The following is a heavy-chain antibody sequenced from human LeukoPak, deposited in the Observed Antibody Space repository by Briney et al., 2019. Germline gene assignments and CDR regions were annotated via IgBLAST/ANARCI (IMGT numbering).Heavy chain of an antibody. D-gene: IGHD2-15*01. Sequence: GASVKVSCKASGYTFTGYYLHWVRQAPGQGLEWMGWINPNSGGTNYAQKFQGWVTMTRDTSISTAYMELSRLRSDDTAVYYCARDVVGRGYCSGGTCFPDYYGMDVWGQGTLVTVSS. V-gene: IGHV1-2*04. J-gene: IGHJ6*02. CDR1: GYTFTGYY. CDR3: ARDVVGRGYCSGGTCFPDYYGMDV. CDR2: INPNSGGT.